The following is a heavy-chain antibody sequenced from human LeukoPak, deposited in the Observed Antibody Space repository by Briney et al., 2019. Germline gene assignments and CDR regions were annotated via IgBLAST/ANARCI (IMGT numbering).Heavy chain of an antibody. V-gene: IGHV3-64*01. CDR2: IRSNGGST. J-gene: IGHJ6*03. CDR3: ARARSFLSYMDV. CDR1: GFTFSSYA. Sequence: GGSLRLSCAASGFTFSSYAMHWVRQAPGKGLEYVSAIRSNGGSTYYANSVKGRFTISRDNSKNTLYLQMGSLRAEDMAVYYCARARSFLSYMDVWGKGTTVTISS. D-gene: IGHD3-10*01.